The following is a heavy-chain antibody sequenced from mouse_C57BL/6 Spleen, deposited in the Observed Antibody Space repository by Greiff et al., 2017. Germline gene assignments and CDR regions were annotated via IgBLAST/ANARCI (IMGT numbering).Heavy chain of an antibody. J-gene: IGHJ1*03. CDR2: IDPSDSYT. CDR1: GYTFTSYW. Sequence: QVQLQQPGAELVKPGASVKLSCKASGYTFTSYWMQWVKQRPGQGLEWVGEIDPSDSYTNYNQKFKGKATLTVDTSSSTAYMQLSSLTSEDSAVYYCARGFTTVVAPYFDGWGTGTTVTVAS. CDR3: ARGFTTVVAPYFDG. D-gene: IGHD1-1*01. V-gene: IGHV1-50*01.